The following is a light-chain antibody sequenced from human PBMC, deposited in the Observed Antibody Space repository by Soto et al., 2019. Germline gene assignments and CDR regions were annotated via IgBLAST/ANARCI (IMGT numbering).Light chain of an antibody. CDR3: QQYVSSWT. J-gene: IGKJ1*01. CDR2: GAS. V-gene: IGKV3-20*01. CDR1: QSVSSN. Sequence: LSQSPDTLSLKTGERATLSCRASQSVSSNLAWYQQKPGQAPRLLIYGASSRATGIPDRFSGSGSGTDFTLTISRLEPEDFAVYYCQQYVSSWTFGQVTKVDIK.